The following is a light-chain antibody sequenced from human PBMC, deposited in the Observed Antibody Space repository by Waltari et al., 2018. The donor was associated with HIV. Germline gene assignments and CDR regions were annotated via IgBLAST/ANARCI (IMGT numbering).Light chain of an antibody. CDR2: KDP. CDR3: QSADTSGTSVL. V-gene: IGLV3-25*03. Sequence: SSDLTQSPSLSVSPGQPAKITCSGDVLAKQFAFWYHRKPGQAPLLLIYKDPERPSKIPERFSASTSGTTVTLTISGVRAEDEAEYFCQSADTSGTSVLFGGGTTLTVL. J-gene: IGLJ2*01. CDR1: VLAKQF.